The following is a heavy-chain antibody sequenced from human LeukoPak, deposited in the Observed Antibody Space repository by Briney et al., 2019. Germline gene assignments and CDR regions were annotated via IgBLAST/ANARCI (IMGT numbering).Heavy chain of an antibody. CDR2: ISGSGGSA. CDR3: AEEQQLVLCYFDY. CDR1: GFTFSSYA. J-gene: IGHJ4*02. D-gene: IGHD6-13*01. V-gene: IGHV3-23*01. Sequence: GGSLRLSCAASGFTFSSYAMSWVRQAPGKGLEWVSAISGSGGSAYYADSVKGRFTISRDNSKNTLYLQMNSLRAEDTAVYYCAEEQQLVLCYFDYWGQGTLVTVSS.